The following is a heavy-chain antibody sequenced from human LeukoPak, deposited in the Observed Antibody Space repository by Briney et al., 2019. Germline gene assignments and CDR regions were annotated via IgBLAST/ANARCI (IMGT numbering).Heavy chain of an antibody. V-gene: IGHV3-11*01. CDR1: GFTFSDYY. CDR2: ISSDNSTA. CDR3: ARQGYCSRGSCYWSGWFDP. Sequence: GGSLRLSCVVSGFTFSDYYMSWIRQAPGKGLEWVSYISSDNSTAYYADSVKGRFTVSRDNAKDSLYLQMNSLRAEDTAVYYCARQGYCSRGSCYWSGWFDPWGQGTLVTVSS. D-gene: IGHD2-15*01. J-gene: IGHJ5*02.